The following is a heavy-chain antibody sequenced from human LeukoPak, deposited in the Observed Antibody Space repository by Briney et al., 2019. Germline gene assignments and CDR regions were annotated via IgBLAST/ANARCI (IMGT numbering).Heavy chain of an antibody. Sequence: PGGSLRLSCAASGFTVSSNYVSWVRQAPGKGLEWVSVIYSGGSTYYADSVKGRFTISRDNSKSTLYLQMNSLRAEDTAVYYCASGKYYYDSSGYFDYWGQGTLVTVSS. D-gene: IGHD3-22*01. CDR2: IYSGGST. CDR3: ASGKYYYDSSGYFDY. J-gene: IGHJ4*02. V-gene: IGHV3-66*01. CDR1: GFTVSSNY.